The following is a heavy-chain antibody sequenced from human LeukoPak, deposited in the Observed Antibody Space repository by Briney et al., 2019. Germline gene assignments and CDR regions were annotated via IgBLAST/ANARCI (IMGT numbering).Heavy chain of an antibody. Sequence: GRSLRLSCAASGFTFSSYAMSWVRHAPGKGLEWVSAISGSGGSTYYADSVKGRFTISRDNSKNTLYLQMNSLRAEDTAVYYCAKSAPYYYDSSGYRHFDYWGQGTLVTVSS. CDR3: AKSAPYYYDSSGYRHFDY. CDR1: GFTFSSYA. D-gene: IGHD3-22*01. V-gene: IGHV3-23*01. CDR2: ISGSGGST. J-gene: IGHJ4*02.